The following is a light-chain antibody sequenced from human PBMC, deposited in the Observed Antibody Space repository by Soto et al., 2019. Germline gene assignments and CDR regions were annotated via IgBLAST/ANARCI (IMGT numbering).Light chain of an antibody. CDR1: QSVRSN. CDR3: QQRSNWPWT. CDR2: DAS. Sequence: EIVLTQSPATLSLSPGERATLSCRASQSVRSNLAWYQQKPGQAPRLLIYDASNRATGIPGRFSGSGSGTDFTLTITNLEPEDFAVYYCQQRSNWPWTFGQGAEVEIK. V-gene: IGKV3-11*01. J-gene: IGKJ1*01.